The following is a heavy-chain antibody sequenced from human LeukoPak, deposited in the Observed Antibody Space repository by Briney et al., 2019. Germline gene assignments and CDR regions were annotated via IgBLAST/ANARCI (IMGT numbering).Heavy chain of an antibody. CDR2: INHSGST. J-gene: IGHJ4*02. V-gene: IGHV4-34*01. Sequence: SETLSLTCAVYGGSFSGYYWSWIRQPPGKGLEWIGEINHSGSTNYNPSLKSRVTISVDTSKNQFSLKLSSVTAADTAVYYCARGYDYIWGSYRPLYYFDYWGQGTLVTVSS. CDR3: ARGYDYIWGSYRPLYYFDY. D-gene: IGHD3-16*02. CDR1: GGSFSGYY.